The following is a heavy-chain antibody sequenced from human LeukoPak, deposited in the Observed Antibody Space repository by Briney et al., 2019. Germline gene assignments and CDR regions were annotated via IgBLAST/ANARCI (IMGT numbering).Heavy chain of an antibody. CDR2: ISSSSSYI. J-gene: IGHJ4*02. CDR3: ASYCISGSCYPSSPNY. D-gene: IGHD2-15*01. Sequence: GGSLRLSCAASGFTFSSYSMNWIRQAPGKGLEWVSSISSSSSYIYYADSVKGRFTISRDNAKNSLYLQMNSLRAEATAVYYCASYCISGSCYPSSPNYWGQGTLVTVSS. V-gene: IGHV3-21*01. CDR1: GFTFSSYS.